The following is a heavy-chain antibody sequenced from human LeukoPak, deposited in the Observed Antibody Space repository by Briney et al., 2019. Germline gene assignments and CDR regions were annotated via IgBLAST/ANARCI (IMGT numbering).Heavy chain of an antibody. V-gene: IGHV3-30*02. CDR3: ANLGIAAAGTWRYYFDY. CDR1: GFTFSSYG. D-gene: IGHD6-13*01. CDR2: IRYDGSNK. J-gene: IGHJ4*02. Sequence: GGSLRLSCAASGFTFSSYGMHWVRQAPGKGLEWVAFIRYDGSNKYYADSVKGRFTISRDNSKNTLYLQMNSLRAEDTAVYYRANLGIAAAGTWRYYFDYWGQGTLVTVSS.